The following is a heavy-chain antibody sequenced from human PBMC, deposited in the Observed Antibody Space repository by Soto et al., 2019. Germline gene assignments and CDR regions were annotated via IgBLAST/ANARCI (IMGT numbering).Heavy chain of an antibody. CDR1: GGSFSGYY. CDR2: INHSGST. D-gene: IGHD3-10*01. V-gene: IGHV4-34*01. CDR3: ARHGSGSYYNNWFDP. J-gene: IGHJ5*02. Sequence: SETLSLTCAVYGGSFSGYYWTWIRQPPGKGLEWIGEINHSGSTNYNPSLKSRVTISVDTSKNQFSLKLSSVTAADTAVYYCARHGSGSYYNNWFDPWGQGTLVT.